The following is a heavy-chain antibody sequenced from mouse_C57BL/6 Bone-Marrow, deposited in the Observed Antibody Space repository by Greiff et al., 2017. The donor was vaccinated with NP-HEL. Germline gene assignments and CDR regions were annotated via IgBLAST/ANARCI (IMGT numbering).Heavy chain of an antibody. V-gene: IGHV1-50*01. J-gene: IGHJ3*01. CDR3: ARSGYYGSYRGWCAY. Sequence: QVQLQQPGAELVKPGASVKLSCKASGYTFTSYWKQWVKQRPGQGLEWIGEIDPSDSYTNYNQKFKGKATLTVDTSSSTAYMQLSSLTSEDAAVYYCARSGYYGSYRGWCAYWGQGTLVTVSA. D-gene: IGHD1-1*01. CDR1: GYTFTSYW. CDR2: IDPSDSYT.